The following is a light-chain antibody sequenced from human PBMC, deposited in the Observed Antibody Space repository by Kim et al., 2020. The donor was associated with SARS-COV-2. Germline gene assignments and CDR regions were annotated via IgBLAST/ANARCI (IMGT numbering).Light chain of an antibody. CDR3: QAWDNNAAI. CDR2: QDI. J-gene: IGLJ2*01. CDR1: NLGGRY. V-gene: IGLV3-1*01. Sequence: SMSPGQTATIPCSGDNLGGRYVSWYQQRPGQTPVLVMYQDIERPSGIPDRFSGSNSGNTATLTISGTQAMDEADYYCQAWDNNAAIFGGGTKVTVL.